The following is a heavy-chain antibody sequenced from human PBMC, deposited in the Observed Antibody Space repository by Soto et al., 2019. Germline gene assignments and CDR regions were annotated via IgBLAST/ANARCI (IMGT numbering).Heavy chain of an antibody. J-gene: IGHJ4*02. D-gene: IGHD4-17*01. Sequence: EVQLVESGGGLVHPGGSVRLSCAASGFTFSDYWMHWVRQVPGKGLEWVSNINKDGSATAYAASVKGRFTISRDNAKGNLYVQMNNLRVEDTAIYYCAKDAHYGASDVWGQGSLVNVSS. V-gene: IGHV3-74*01. CDR2: INKDGSAT. CDR1: GFTFSDYW. CDR3: AKDAHYGASDV.